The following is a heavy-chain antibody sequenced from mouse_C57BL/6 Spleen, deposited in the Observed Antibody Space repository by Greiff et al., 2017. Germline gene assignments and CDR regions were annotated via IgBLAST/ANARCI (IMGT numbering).Heavy chain of an antibody. J-gene: IGHJ4*01. D-gene: IGHD2-3*01. CDR1: GYTFTDYN. V-gene: IGHV1-22*01. CDR2: INPNNGGT. Sequence: LMEPGASVKMSCKASGYTFTDYNMHWVKQSHGKSLEWIGYINPNNGGTSYNQKFKGKATLTVNKSSSTAYMELRSLTSEDSAVYYCVDGYYDAMDYWGQGTSVTVSS. CDR3: VDGYYDAMDY.